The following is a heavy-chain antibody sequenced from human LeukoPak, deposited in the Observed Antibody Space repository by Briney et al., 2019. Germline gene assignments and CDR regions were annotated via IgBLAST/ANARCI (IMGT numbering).Heavy chain of an antibody. V-gene: IGHV4-34*01. Sequence: SETLSLTCAVYGGSFSGYYWSWVRQPPEKGLEWIGEINHSGSTNYNPSLKSRVTISVDTSKNQSSLELTSVTAADTAVYYCARRRYDASGYYPSRGRYFDYWGQGTLVTVSS. CDR3: ARRRYDASGYYPSRGRYFDY. CDR1: GGSFSGYY. J-gene: IGHJ4*02. CDR2: INHSGST. D-gene: IGHD3-22*01.